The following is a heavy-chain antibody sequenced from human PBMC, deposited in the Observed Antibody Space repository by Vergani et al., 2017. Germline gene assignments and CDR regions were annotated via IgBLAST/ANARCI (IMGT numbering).Heavy chain of an antibody. CDR1: GYTLTELS. CDR2: FDPEDGET. Sequence: QVQLVQSGAEVKKPGASVKVSCKVSGYTLTELSMHWVRQAPGKGLEWMGGFDPEDGETIYAQKFQGRVTMTEDTSTDTAYMELSSLRSEDTAVYYCARDQEDTAMVRKVAYYYYGMDVWGQGTTVTVSS. CDR3: ARDQEDTAMVRKVAYYYYGMDV. D-gene: IGHD5-18*01. V-gene: IGHV1-24*01. J-gene: IGHJ6*02.